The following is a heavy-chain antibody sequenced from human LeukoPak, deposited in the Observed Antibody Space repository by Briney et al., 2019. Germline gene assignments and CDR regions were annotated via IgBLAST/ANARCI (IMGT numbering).Heavy chain of an antibody. CDR1: GFTFSSYS. CDR2: ISSSSSYI. Sequence: KSGGSLRLSCAASGFTFSSYSMNWVRQAPGKGLEWVSSISSSSSYIYYADSVKGRFTISRDNAENSLYLQMNSLRAEDTAVYYCARDVAAAGTAQTFDYWGQGTLVTVSS. J-gene: IGHJ4*02. CDR3: ARDVAAAGTAQTFDY. D-gene: IGHD6-13*01. V-gene: IGHV3-21*01.